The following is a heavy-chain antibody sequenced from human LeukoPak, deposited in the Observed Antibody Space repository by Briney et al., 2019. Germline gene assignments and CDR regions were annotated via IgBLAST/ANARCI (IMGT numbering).Heavy chain of an antibody. D-gene: IGHD1-26*01. J-gene: IGHJ4*02. CDR1: GGSFSGYY. CDR2: IYYSGST. Sequence: PSETLSLTCAVYGGSFSGYYWSWIRQPPGKGLEWIGSIYYSGSTYYNPSLKSRVSISVDTSKNQVSLKLISVTAADTAVYYCARGRVGATTVDYWGQGTLVTVSS. CDR3: ARGRVGATTVDY. V-gene: IGHV4-34*01.